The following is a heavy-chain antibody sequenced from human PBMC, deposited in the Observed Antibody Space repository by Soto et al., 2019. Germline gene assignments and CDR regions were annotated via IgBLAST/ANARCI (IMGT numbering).Heavy chain of an antibody. J-gene: IGHJ5*02. Sequence: QVQLQESGPGLVKPSQTLSLTCTVSGGSISSGGYYWSWIRQHPGKGLEWSGYIYYSGSTYYNPSLKSRLTISVDTTTNLFSLKLSLVTAADTAVYYCARVRAGLFWGGRDDNWFDPWGQGTLVTVSS. CDR2: IYYSGST. D-gene: IGHD3-3*01. CDR1: GGSISSGGYY. V-gene: IGHV4-31*03. CDR3: ARVRAGLFWGGRDDNWFDP.